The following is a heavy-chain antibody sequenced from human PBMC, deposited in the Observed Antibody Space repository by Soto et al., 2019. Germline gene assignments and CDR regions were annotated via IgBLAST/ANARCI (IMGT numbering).Heavy chain of an antibody. CDR1: GFKFRNYA. D-gene: IGHD3-22*01. V-gene: IGHV3-33*01. J-gene: IGHJ5*02. CDR3: ARAHTMMILDRFDP. Sequence: GGSLRLSCAASGFKFRNYAIHWVRQAPGKGLEWLAVIWFDGSKKYYADSVKGRFTISRDNSKNTVYLDMNSLTADDSGVFYCARAHTMMILDRFDPWGHGTLVTVSS. CDR2: IWFDGSKK.